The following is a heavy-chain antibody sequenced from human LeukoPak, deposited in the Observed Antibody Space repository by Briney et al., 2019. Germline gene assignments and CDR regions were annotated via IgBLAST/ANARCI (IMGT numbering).Heavy chain of an antibody. CDR3: ARVGDYYDSSGYYHPYFDY. D-gene: IGHD3-22*01. CDR1: GYTFTSYD. V-gene: IGHV1-8*01. Sequence: GASVKVSCKASGYTFTSYDINWVRQATGQGLEWMGWMNPNSGNTGYAQKFQGRVTMTRNTSISTAYMELSSLRSEDTAVYYCARVGDYYDSSGYYHPYFDYWGQGTLVTVSS. CDR2: MNPNSGNT. J-gene: IGHJ4*02.